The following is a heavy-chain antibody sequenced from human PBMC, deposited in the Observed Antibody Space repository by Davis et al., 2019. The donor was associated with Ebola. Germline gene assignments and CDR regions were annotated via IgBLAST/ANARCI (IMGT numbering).Heavy chain of an antibody. CDR1: GLIVSRQS. J-gene: IGHJ6*02. D-gene: IGHD3-3*01. V-gene: IGHV3-48*03. Sequence: PGGSLRLSCAASGLIVSRQSMNWVRQAPGKGLEWVSHISKSGTAIDYVDSVKGRFTISRDIAKNLLYLQMNSLRAEDTAVYYCARDRNYDVWSDWGSMDVWGQGTTVTVSS. CDR3: ARDRNYDVWSDWGSMDV. CDR2: ISKSGTAI.